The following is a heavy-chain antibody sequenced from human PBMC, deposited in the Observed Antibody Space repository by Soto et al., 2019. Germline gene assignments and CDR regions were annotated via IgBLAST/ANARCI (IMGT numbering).Heavy chain of an antibody. J-gene: IGHJ6*02. V-gene: IGHV3-21*01. CDR2: ISSSSSYI. CDR3: ARDHRGAGVPAAKYYYYYGMDV. D-gene: IGHD2-2*01. CDR1: GFTFSSYS. Sequence: EVQLVESGGGLVKPGGSLRLSCAASGFTFSSYSMNWVRQAPGKGLEWVSSISSSSSYIYYADSVKGRFTISRDNAKNSLYLQMNSLRAEDTAVYYCARDHRGAGVPAAKYYYYYGMDVWGQGTTVTVSS.